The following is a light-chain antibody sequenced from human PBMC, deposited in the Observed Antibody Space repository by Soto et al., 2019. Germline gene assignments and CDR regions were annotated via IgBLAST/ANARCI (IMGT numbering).Light chain of an antibody. CDR1: QSISSY. V-gene: IGKV1-39*01. CDR3: QQSYSTPIT. CDR2: DAS. Sequence: DIQMTQSPSSLSASVGDRVTITCRASQSISSYLNWYQQKPGKAPKLLIYDASSLQRGVPSRFSGSGSGTDFTLNISSLQPEDFATYYCQQSYSTPITFGQGTRLEIK. J-gene: IGKJ5*01.